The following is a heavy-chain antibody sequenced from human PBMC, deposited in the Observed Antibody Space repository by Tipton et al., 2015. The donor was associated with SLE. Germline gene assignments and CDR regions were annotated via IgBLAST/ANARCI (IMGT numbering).Heavy chain of an antibody. Sequence: TLSLTCTVSGGSISSHYWSWIRQPPGKGLEWIGSIYHSGSTYYNPSLQSRVTISVDTSKNQFSLKLSSVTAADTAVYYCASSCGGDCYFDFDYWGQGTLVTVSS. CDR1: GGSISSHY. J-gene: IGHJ4*02. D-gene: IGHD2-21*01. V-gene: IGHV4-59*08. CDR3: ASSCGGDCYFDFDY. CDR2: IYHSGST.